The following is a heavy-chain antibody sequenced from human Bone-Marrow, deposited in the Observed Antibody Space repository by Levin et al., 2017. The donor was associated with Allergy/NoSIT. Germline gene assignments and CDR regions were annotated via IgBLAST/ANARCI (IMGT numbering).Heavy chain of an antibody. J-gene: IGHJ2*01. CDR1: GFTFSSYA. CDR3: AKWVRGSDGGWFFDF. V-gene: IGHV3-23*01. Sequence: GESLKISCAASGFTFSSYAMTWVRQAPGKGLEWISGLSGRGETTYYADSVTGRFTISRDNDKNTLFLQMNSLRTEDTALFYCAKWVRGSDGGWFFDFWGRGTLVTVSS. D-gene: IGHD3-16*01. CDR2: LSGRGETT.